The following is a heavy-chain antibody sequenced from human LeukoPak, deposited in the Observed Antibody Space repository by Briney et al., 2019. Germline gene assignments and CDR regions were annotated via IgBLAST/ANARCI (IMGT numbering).Heavy chain of an antibody. J-gene: IGHJ4*02. Sequence: SETLSLTCAVSGGSFSSYYWTWIRQPPGKGLEWIGYIDHSGSTNYNPSLKSRVSISSDTSKNQFSLELSSVTAADTAVYYCARLKATVSIHAYFDSWGQGTLVTVSS. CDR3: ARLKATVSIHAYFDS. V-gene: IGHV4-59*01. CDR1: GGSFSSYY. CDR2: IDHSGST. D-gene: IGHD4-17*01.